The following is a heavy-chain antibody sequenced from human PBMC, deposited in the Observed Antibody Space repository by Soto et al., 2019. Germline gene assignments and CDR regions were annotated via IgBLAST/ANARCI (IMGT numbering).Heavy chain of an antibody. CDR3: ARTYXVRGVIIRGFYYYGMDV. CDR1: GYTFTSYD. V-gene: IGHV1-8*01. D-gene: IGHD3-10*01. CDR2: MNPNSGNT. J-gene: IGHJ6*02. Sequence: GASVKVSCKASGYTFTSYDINWVRQATGQGLEWMGWMNPNSGNTGYAQKFQGRVTMTRNTSISTAYMELSSLRSEDTAVYYCARTYXVRGVIIRGFYYYGMDVWGQGTTVTVSS.